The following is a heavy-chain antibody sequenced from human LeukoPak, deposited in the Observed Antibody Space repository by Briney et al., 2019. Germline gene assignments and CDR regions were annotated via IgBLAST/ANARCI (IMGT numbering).Heavy chain of an antibody. J-gene: IGHJ4*02. V-gene: IGHV3-23*01. CDR3: AKVVRYSSSWYY. D-gene: IGHD6-13*01. Sequence: PGGSLRLSCAASGFTFSSYAMSWVRQAPGKGLEWVSAISGSGGSTHYADFVKGRFTISRDNSKNTLYLQMNSLRAEDTAVYYCAKVVRYSSSWYYWGQGTLVTVSS. CDR1: GFTFSSYA. CDR2: ISGSGGST.